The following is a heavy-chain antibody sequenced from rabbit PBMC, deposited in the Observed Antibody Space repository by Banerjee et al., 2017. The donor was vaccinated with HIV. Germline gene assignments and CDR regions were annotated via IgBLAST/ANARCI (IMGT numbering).Heavy chain of an antibody. CDR1: GFSFSNKYV. CDR3: ARAGSGYRQFDL. CDR2: INSSSGNT. J-gene: IGHJ4*01. Sequence: LTLTCTASGFSFSNKYVMCWVRQAPGKGLEWIACINSSSGNTVYATWAKGRFTISKTSSTTVTLQMTSLTAADTATYFCARAGSGYRQFDLWGPGTLVTVS. D-gene: IGHD8-1*01. V-gene: IGHV1S40*01.